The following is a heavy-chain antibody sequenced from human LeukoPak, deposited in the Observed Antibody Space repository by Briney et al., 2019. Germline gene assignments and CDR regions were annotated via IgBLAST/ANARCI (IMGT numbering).Heavy chain of an antibody. CDR3: ARDNSLGFCGGDCFSDAFDI. Sequence: PGGSLRLSCAASGFTFSSYGMHWVRQAPGKGLEWVAVIWYDGSNKYYADSVKGRFTISRDNSKNTLYLQMNSLRAEDTAVYYCARDNSLGFCGGDCFSDAFDIWGQGTMVTVSS. V-gene: IGHV3-33*01. J-gene: IGHJ3*02. D-gene: IGHD2-21*02. CDR2: IWYDGSNK. CDR1: GFTFSSYG.